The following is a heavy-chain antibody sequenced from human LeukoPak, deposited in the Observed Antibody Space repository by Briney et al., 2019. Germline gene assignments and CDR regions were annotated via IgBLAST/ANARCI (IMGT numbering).Heavy chain of an antibody. J-gene: IGHJ4*02. D-gene: IGHD1-26*01. CDR1: GFTFSSYA. V-gene: IGHV3-23*01. CDR2: ISGSGGGT. Sequence: PGGSLRLSCTASGFTFSSYAMSWVRQAPGKGLXGVSSISGSGGGTYYTDSVKGRFTISRDNSKNTLYLQMNSLRAEDTAVYYCARSGNYHSFDYWGQGTLVTVSS. CDR3: ARSGNYHSFDY.